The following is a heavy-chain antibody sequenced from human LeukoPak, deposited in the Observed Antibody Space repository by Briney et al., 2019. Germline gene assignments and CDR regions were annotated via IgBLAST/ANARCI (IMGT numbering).Heavy chain of an antibody. CDR3: ARDFRAVAGKSGLDY. Sequence: GGSLRLSCAASGVTFSSYSMTWVRQAPGKGLEWVSSISSSSSYIYYADSVKGRFTISRDNAKNSLYLQMNSLRAEDTAVYYCARDFRAVAGKSGLDYWGQGTLVTVSS. CDR1: GVTFSSYS. D-gene: IGHD6-19*01. J-gene: IGHJ4*02. V-gene: IGHV3-21*01. CDR2: ISSSSSYI.